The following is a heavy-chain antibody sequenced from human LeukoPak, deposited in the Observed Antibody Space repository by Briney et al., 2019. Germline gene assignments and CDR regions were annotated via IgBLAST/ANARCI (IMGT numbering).Heavy chain of an antibody. CDR2: IYTSGST. D-gene: IGHD2/OR15-2a*01. CDR3: AADDYFAFDI. J-gene: IGHJ3*02. CDR1: GGSISSYY. V-gene: IGHV4-4*07. Sequence: SETLSLTCTVSGGSISSYYWSWIRQPAGKGLEWVGRIYTSGSTNYNPSLKSRVNISVDTSKNQFSLKLSSVTAADTAVYYCAADDYFAFDIWGQGTMVTVSS.